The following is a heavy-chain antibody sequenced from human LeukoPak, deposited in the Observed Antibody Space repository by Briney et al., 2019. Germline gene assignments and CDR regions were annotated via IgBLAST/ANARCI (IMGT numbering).Heavy chain of an antibody. D-gene: IGHD3-22*01. CDR3: ARGAHYYDSSQCPDY. J-gene: IGHJ4*02. Sequence: GGSLRLSCAASGFTFDDYAMHWVRQAPGKGLEWVSGISWNSGSIGYADSVKGRFTISRDNSKNTLYLQMNSLRAEDTAVYYCARGAHYYDSSQCPDYWGQGTLVTVSS. V-gene: IGHV3-9*01. CDR2: ISWNSGSI. CDR1: GFTFDDYA.